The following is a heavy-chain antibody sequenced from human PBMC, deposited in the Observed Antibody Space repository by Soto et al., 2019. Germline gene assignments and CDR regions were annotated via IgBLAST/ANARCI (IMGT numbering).Heavy chain of an antibody. V-gene: IGHV3-23*01. Sequence: TGGSLRLSCEVSGFTFNSYAMNWVRQAPGKGLAWVSAIGTDGNTYYANSVKGRFTISRDNSRTTLYLQMNSLRVEDTALYYCVRKYPGTRPFDYWGQGTLVTVSS. J-gene: IGHJ4*01. CDR2: IGTDGNT. CDR3: VRKYPGTRPFDY. D-gene: IGHD2-2*01. CDR1: GFTFNSYA.